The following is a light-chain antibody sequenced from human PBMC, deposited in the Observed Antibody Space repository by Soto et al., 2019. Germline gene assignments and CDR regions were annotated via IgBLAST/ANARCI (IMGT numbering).Light chain of an antibody. CDR3: QQRSNWPPSLT. Sequence: EIVLTQSPATLSLSPGERATLSCRASQSVSSYLAWYQQTPGQAPRLLIYDASNRATGIPARFSGSGSGTDFTLTISSLEPEDFAVYYCQQRSNWPPSLTFGGGTKGDI. CDR2: DAS. J-gene: IGKJ4*01. CDR1: QSVSSY. V-gene: IGKV3-11*01.